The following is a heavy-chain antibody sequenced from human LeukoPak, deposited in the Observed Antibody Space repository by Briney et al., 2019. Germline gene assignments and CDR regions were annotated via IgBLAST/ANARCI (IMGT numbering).Heavy chain of an antibody. CDR3: ARDGNPFDY. J-gene: IGHJ4*02. CDR1: GDSIISSSYY. CDR2: IYYSGST. Sequence: PSETLSLTCSVSGDSIISSSYYWGWIRQPPGKGLEWIGSIYYSGSTNYNPSPKSRVTISVDTSKNQFSLKLSSVTAADTAVYYCARDGNPFDYWGQGTLVTVSS. V-gene: IGHV4-39*07.